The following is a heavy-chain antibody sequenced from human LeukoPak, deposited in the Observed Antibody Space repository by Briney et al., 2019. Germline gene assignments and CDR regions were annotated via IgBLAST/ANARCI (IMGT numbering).Heavy chain of an antibody. V-gene: IGHV4-39*01. D-gene: IGHD3-10*01. CDR3: ASFMAFFSYFDY. Sequence: PSETLSLTCAVSGGSFSSSSLYWGWIRPPPGKGLVWNGSIYYSGSTYYNPSLKSRVTISVDTSKNQFSLKLSSVTAADTAVYYCASFMAFFSYFDYWGQGTLVTVSS. CDR2: IYYSGST. J-gene: IGHJ4*02. CDR1: GGSFSSSSLY.